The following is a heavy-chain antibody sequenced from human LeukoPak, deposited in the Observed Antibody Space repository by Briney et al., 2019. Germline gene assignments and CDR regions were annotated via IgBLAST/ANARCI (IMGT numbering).Heavy chain of an antibody. Sequence: PGGSLRLSCVGSGFIFSNAWMSWVRQAPGKGLEWVGRIKSKTNGATTDYAAPVKDRFTISRDDSTNTVYLQINSLQTEDTAVYYCTTLAAAGSPGPDYWGQGTLVTVSS. CDR2: IKSKTNGATT. V-gene: IGHV3-15*01. CDR1: GFIFSNAW. D-gene: IGHD6-25*01. CDR3: TTLAAAGSPGPDY. J-gene: IGHJ4*02.